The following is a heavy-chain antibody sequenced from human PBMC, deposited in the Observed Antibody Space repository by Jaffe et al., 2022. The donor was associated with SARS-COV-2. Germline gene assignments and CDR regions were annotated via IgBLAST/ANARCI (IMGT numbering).Heavy chain of an antibody. J-gene: IGHJ6*04. CDR3: ARDRARYSSSWYREWDV. V-gene: IGHV3-53*02. CDR2: IYSGGST. Sequence: EVQLVETGGGLIQPGGSLRLSCAASGFTVSSNYMSWVRQAPGKGLEWVSVIYSGGSTYYADSVKGRFTISRDNSKNTLYLQMNSLRAEDTAVYYCARDRARYSSSWYREWDVWGKGTTVTVSS. D-gene: IGHD6-13*01. CDR1: GFTVSSNY.